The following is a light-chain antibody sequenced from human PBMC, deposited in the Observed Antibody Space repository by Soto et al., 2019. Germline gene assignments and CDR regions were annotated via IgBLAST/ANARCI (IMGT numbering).Light chain of an antibody. CDR2: GAS. J-gene: IGKJ1*01. CDR1: QSVSSN. V-gene: IGKV3-15*01. Sequence: EIVMTQSPGTLSVSPGERATLSCRAGQSVSSNLAWYQQKPGQAPRLLIYGASTRATGIPARFSGSGSGTEFTLTISSLQSEDSALYYCQHYNNWPPGRTFGQRTKVDI. CDR3: QHYNNWPPGRT.